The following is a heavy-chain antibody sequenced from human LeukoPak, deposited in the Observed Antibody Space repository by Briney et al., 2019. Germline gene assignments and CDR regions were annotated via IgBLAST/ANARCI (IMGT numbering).Heavy chain of an antibody. CDR1: GGSISSYY. J-gene: IGHJ4*02. CDR3: ARVQPNEVLRYFDWSSGHVSYFDY. V-gene: IGHV4-59*12. Sequence: PSETLSLTCTVSGGSISSYYWSWIRQPPGKGLEWIGYIYYSGSTNYNPSLKSRVTISVDTSKNQFSLKLSSVTAADTAVYYCARVQPNEVLRYFDWSSGHVSYFDYWGQGTLVTVSS. CDR2: IYYSGST. D-gene: IGHD3-9*01.